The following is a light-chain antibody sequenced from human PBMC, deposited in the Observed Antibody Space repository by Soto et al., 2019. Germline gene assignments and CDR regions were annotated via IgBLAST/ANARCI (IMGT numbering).Light chain of an antibody. CDR3: QQLNSYPQGFT. CDR2: AAS. J-gene: IGKJ3*01. V-gene: IGKV1-9*01. Sequence: DIQLTQSPSFLSASVGDRVTITCRASQGISSYLAWYQQKPGKAPKLLIYAASTLQSGVPSRFSGSGSGTEFTLTISSLQPEDFATYSCQQLNSYPQGFTFGPGTKVDIK. CDR1: QGISSY.